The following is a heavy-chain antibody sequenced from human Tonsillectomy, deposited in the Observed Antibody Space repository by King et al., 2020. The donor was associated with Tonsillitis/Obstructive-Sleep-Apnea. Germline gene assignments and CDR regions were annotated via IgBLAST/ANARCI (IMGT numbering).Heavy chain of an antibody. CDR1: GGSISSSSYY. CDR2: IYYSGST. CDR3: ASLLGYCSSTSCSTFDY. J-gene: IGHJ4*02. D-gene: IGHD2-2*01. V-gene: IGHV4-39*01. Sequence: QLQESGPGLVKPSETLSLTCTVSGGSISSSSYYWGWIRQPPGKGLEWIGSIYYSGSTYYNPSLKSRVTISVDTSKNQFSLKLSSVTAADTAVYYCASLLGYCSSTSCSTFDYWGQGTLVTVSS.